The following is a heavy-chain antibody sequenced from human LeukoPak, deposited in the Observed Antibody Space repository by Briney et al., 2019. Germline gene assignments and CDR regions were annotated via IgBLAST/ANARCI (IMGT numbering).Heavy chain of an antibody. Sequence: GSLRLSRAAFGFNVSTNYMSLARQAPGKGLEWVSVVYSGGSTHYADSVKGRFTISRDNSKNTLYLQMNRLRGEDTAVYYCARGYLREPFDSWGQGTLVIVSS. CDR3: ARGYLREPFDS. J-gene: IGHJ4*02. CDR2: VYSGGST. CDR1: GFNVSTNY. V-gene: IGHV3-53*01. D-gene: IGHD1-14*01.